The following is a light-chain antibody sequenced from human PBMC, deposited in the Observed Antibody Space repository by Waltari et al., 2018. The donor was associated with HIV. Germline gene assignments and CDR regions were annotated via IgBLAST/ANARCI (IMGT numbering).Light chain of an antibody. Sequence: QSALTQPASVSGSPGQSITSPCTGDMSASGIYDLVSWYQKYPGEAPQLIIYAVNTRPSGISNRFSGSKSGNTASLTISALQGDDEADYYCSSYTDSDTLLFGGGTKLTVL. CDR3: SSYTDSDTLL. CDR1: MSASGIYDL. V-gene: IGLV2-14*02. J-gene: IGLJ2*01. CDR2: AVN.